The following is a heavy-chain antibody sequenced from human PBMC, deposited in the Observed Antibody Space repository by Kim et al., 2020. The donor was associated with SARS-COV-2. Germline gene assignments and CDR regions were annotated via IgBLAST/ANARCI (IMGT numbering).Heavy chain of an antibody. J-gene: IGHJ4*02. CDR3: VHNVGSLELLPYYDC. Sequence: GGSLRLSCVASGFVFSDSCMNWIRQAPGKGLEWVAMITRSGTRTFYADSVKGRFSISRVNTKNSLFLQMTSLRHEDTALYYCVHNVGSLELLPYYDCCVEGTLVTVAS. CDR2: ITRSGTRT. D-gene: IGHD1-26*01. CDR1: GFVFSDSC. V-gene: IGHV3-11*04.